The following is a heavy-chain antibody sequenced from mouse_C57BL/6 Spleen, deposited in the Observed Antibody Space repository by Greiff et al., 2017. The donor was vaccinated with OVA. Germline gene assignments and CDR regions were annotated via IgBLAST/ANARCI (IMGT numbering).Heavy chain of an antibody. CDR2: IYPGSGST. CDR1: GYTFTSYW. Sequence: QVQLQQPGAELVKPGASVTMSCKASGYTFTSYWITWVKQRPGQGLEWIGDIYPGSGSTNYNEKFKSKATLTVDTSSSTAYMQLSSLTSEDSAVYYCARKDYSNYIYYAMDYWGQGTSVTVSS. CDR3: ARKDYSNYIYYAMDY. D-gene: IGHD2-5*01. J-gene: IGHJ4*01. V-gene: IGHV1-55*01.